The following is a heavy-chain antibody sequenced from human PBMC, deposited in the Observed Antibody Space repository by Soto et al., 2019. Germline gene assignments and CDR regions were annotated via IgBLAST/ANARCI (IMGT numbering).Heavy chain of an antibody. Sequence: PSEILSLTCTVSGGSITDYSWVWIRQPAGKGLEWIGRIVSIGSTNYNPSLKGRITVTPDTSKNQFSLHLNSVTPEDTAVYYCAREFPYYESSDSYFDYWGQGALVTVSS. CDR1: GGSITDYS. CDR2: IVSIGST. V-gene: IGHV4-4*07. D-gene: IGHD3-16*01. CDR3: AREFPYYESSDSYFDY. J-gene: IGHJ4*02.